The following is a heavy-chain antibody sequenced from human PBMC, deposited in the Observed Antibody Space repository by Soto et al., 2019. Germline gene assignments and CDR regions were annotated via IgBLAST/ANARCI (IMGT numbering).Heavy chain of an antibody. D-gene: IGHD6-6*01. Sequence: QVQLVQSGAEVRKPGASVRISCKASGYTFTFYYIHWVRQAPGQGLEWMGTVNPSYGDTAYSQKFQGRVTLTRDTSTTTVYMVLSSLRSEDTAVYFCARGSEVASRQLFDFWGQGSLVSVSS. CDR2: VNPSYGDT. CDR1: GYTFTFYY. J-gene: IGHJ5*01. CDR3: ARGSEVASRQLFDF. V-gene: IGHV1-46*01.